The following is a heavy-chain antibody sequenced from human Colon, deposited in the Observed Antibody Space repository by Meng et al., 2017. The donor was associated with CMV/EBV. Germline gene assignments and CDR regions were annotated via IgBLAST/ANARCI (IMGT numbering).Heavy chain of an antibody. D-gene: IGHD2-21*01. CDR3: ARDQAGDPLFYYTGLDV. CDR1: GFTFSNYT. CDR2: ISSSGSYI. V-gene: IGHV3-21*06. J-gene: IGHJ6*02. Sequence: GESLKISCTASGFTFSNYTVKWVRQAPGKGLEWVSSISSSGSYIYYADSVKGRFTISRDSVKTSVFLQMNNLRAEDTALYYCARDQAGDPLFYYTGLDVWGHGTPVTVSS.